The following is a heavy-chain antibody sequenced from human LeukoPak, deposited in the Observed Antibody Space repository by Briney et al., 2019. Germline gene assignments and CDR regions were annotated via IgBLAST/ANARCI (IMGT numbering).Heavy chain of an antibody. CDR2: IIPIFGTA. D-gene: IGHD3-22*01. V-gene: IGHV1-69*13. J-gene: IGHJ5*02. CDR3: ARGNITMISGQEHWSDP. CDR1: GGTFSSYA. Sequence: SVKVSCKASGGTFSSYAISWMRQAPGQGLEWMGGIIPIFGTANYAQKFQGRVTITADESTSTAYMELSSLRSEDTAVYYCARGNITMISGQEHWSDPWGQGTLVTVSS.